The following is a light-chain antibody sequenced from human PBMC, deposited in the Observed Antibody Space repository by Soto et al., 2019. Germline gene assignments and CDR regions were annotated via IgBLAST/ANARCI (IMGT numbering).Light chain of an antibody. CDR3: SSYRTGSAFYV. V-gene: IGLV2-14*01. J-gene: IGLJ1*01. CDR2: EVR. Sequence: QSAVTQPASVSGSPGQSITISCTGTSSDVGDYNYVSWYQHHPGKAPKLIIYEVRNRPSGVPNRFSGAKSGNTASLPISGLQAEDEADYYCSSYRTGSAFYVFGSGTKLTVL. CDR1: SSDVGDYNY.